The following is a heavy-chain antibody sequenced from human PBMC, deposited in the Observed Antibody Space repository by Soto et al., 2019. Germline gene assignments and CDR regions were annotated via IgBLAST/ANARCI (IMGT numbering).Heavy chain of an antibody. CDR3: ARVRRADIVVVPAARGAFDYYYMDV. D-gene: IGHD2-2*01. Sequence: SETLSLTCAVYGGSFSGYYWSWIRQPPGKGLEWIGEINHSGSTNYNPSLKSRVTISVDTSKNQFSLKLSSVTAADTAVYYCARVRRADIVVVPAARGAFDYYYMDVWGKGTSVTVYS. V-gene: IGHV4-34*01. CDR2: INHSGST. CDR1: GGSFSGYY. J-gene: IGHJ6*03.